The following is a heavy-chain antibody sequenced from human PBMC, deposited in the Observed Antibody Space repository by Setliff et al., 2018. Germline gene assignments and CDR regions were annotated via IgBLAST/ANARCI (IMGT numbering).Heavy chain of an antibody. Sequence: ASVKVSCKASGYTFTNYAIHWVRQAPGQRLEWMGWINAGNGTTKYSQKFQGRVTITRDTSASTAYMELSSLRSEDTAVYYCARDTYIGDFWSGYYIQGRFDPWGQGTLVTVSS. CDR2: INAGNGTT. CDR1: GYTFTNYA. J-gene: IGHJ5*02. CDR3: ARDTYIGDFWSGYYIQGRFDP. D-gene: IGHD3-3*01. V-gene: IGHV1-3*01.